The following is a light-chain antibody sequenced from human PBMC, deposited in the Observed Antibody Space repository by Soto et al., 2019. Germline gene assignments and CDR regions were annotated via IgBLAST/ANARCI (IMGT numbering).Light chain of an antibody. Sequence: ELVLTQSPGPLSLFPGARATLSGRASQSVSRSYLAWYQQKPGQDPRLLIYGASSRATGIPDRFSGSGSGTDFTLTISRLEPEDFAVYYCQQYGSSSYTFGQGTKLEIK. CDR1: QSVSRSY. CDR2: GAS. J-gene: IGKJ2*01. V-gene: IGKV3-20*01. CDR3: QQYGSSSYT.